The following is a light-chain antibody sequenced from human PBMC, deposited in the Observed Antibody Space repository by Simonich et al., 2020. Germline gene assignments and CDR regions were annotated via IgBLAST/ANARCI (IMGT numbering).Light chain of an antibody. J-gene: IGLJ2*01. CDR1: SSDVGSYNL. V-gene: IGLV2-23*01. Sequence: QSALTQPASVSGSPGQSITISCTGTSSDVGSYNLVSWYQQHPGKAPKLKIYEGSKLPSGVSNRFAGSKSGNTASLTISGLQAEDEADYYCCSYAGSSTVVFGGGTKLTVL. CDR3: CSYAGSSTVV. CDR2: EGS.